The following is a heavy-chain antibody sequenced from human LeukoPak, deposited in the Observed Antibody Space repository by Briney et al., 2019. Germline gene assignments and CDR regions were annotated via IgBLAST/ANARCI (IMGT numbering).Heavy chain of an antibody. D-gene: IGHD3-16*01. CDR2: IKGTGLTT. CDR1: GFAFSDYY. Sequence: GGSLRLSCAASGFAFSDYYMSWIRQAPGKGLEWVSTIKGTGLTTYYADSVKGRFTISRDNAKNSLFLQMSSLRADDTAIYYCARAGELRYMDVWGKGTAVTVSS. V-gene: IGHV3-11*04. J-gene: IGHJ6*03. CDR3: ARAGELRYMDV.